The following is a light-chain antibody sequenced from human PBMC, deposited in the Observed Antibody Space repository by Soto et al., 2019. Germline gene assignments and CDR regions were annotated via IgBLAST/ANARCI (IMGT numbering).Light chain of an antibody. J-gene: IGKJ5*01. CDR1: HSVNSRY. Sequence: EIVLTQSPDTLSLSPGEGATLSCRASHSVNSRYLAWYQQKPGQAPRLLIYGASNRATGIPDRFSGSGSGTVCPLTISSVVPEDFAVCSCQQYDGSIAFGQGTRLEIE. CDR2: GAS. CDR3: QQYDGSIA. V-gene: IGKV3-20*01.